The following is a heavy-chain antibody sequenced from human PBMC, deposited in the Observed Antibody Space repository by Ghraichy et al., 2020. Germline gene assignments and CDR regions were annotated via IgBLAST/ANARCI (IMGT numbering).Heavy chain of an antibody. D-gene: IGHD4-11*01. V-gene: IGHV3-21*06. CDR3: ASYIY. CDR1: GFTFSSFR. J-gene: IGHJ4*02. Sequence: RGSLRLSCAASGFTFSSFRMSWFRQTPGKGLEWVSSINSRSSDIHYADSVRGRFTISRDNAKNSLYLQMNSLSAEDTAVYFCASYIYWGQGVLVTVSS. CDR2: INSRSSDI.